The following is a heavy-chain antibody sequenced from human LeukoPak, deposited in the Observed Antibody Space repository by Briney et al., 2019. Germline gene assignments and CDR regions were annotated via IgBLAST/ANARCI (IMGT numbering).Heavy chain of an antibody. CDR3: ASYYGDYPYYFDY. CDR1: GGSISSGGYY. J-gene: IGHJ4*02. CDR2: IYCSGST. D-gene: IGHD4-17*01. V-gene: IGHV4-31*03. Sequence: SQTLSLTCTVSGGSISSGGYYWSWIRQHPGKGLEWIGYIYCSGSTYYNPSLKSRVTISVDTSKNQFSLKLSSVTAADTAVYYCASYYGDYPYYFDYWGQGTLVTVSS.